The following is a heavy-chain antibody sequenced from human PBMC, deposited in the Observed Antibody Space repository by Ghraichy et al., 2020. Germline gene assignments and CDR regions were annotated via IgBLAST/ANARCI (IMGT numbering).Heavy chain of an antibody. CDR3: ARSPSGIQLWLGKYYFDY. Sequence: GESQNISCAASGFTFSSYWMSWVRQAPGKGLEWVANIKQDGSEKYYVDSVKGRFTISRDNAKNSLYLQMNSLRAEDTAVYYCARSPSGIQLWLGKYYFDYWGQGTLVTVSS. CDR2: IKQDGSEK. V-gene: IGHV3-7*03. J-gene: IGHJ4*02. D-gene: IGHD5-18*01. CDR1: GFTFSSYW.